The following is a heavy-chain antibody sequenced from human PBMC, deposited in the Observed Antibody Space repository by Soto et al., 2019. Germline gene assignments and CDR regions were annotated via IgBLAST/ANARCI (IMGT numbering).Heavy chain of an antibody. CDR2: IKSKTDGGTT. Sequence: GGSLRLSCAASGFTFSNAWMSWVRQAPGKGLEWVGRIKSKTDGGTTDYAAPVKGRFTISRDDSKNTLYLQMNSLKTEDTAVYYCTTGTTVTTVYYYYGMDVWGQGTTVTVSS. V-gene: IGHV3-15*01. CDR1: GFTFSNAW. D-gene: IGHD4-17*01. J-gene: IGHJ6*02. CDR3: TTGTTVTTVYYYYGMDV.